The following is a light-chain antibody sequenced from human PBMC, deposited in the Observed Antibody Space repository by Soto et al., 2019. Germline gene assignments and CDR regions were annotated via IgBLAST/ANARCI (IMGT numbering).Light chain of an antibody. CDR2: RNN. CDR3: AAWDDSLSVL. CDR1: SSNIGSNY. Sequence: QSVLPQPPSASGTPGQRVTISCSGSSSNIGSNYVYWYQQLPGTAPKLLIYRNNQRPSGVPDRFSGSKSGTSASLAISGLRSEDEAEYYCAAWDDSLSVLFGGGTKLTVL. J-gene: IGLJ2*01. V-gene: IGLV1-47*01.